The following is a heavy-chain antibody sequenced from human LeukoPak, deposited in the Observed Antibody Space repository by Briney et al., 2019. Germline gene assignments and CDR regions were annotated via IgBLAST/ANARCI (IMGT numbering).Heavy chain of an antibody. J-gene: IGHJ4*02. Sequence: ASVKVSCKASGGTFSDYSISWVRQAPGQGLEWMGGIIPIFGTANYAQKFQGRVTITADESTTTAYMELSSLRSEDTAMYYCARPHYYDSSGLPYYFDYWGQGTLVTVSS. CDR2: IIPIFGTA. CDR1: GGTFSDYS. V-gene: IGHV1-69*13. CDR3: ARPHYYDSSGLPYYFDY. D-gene: IGHD3-22*01.